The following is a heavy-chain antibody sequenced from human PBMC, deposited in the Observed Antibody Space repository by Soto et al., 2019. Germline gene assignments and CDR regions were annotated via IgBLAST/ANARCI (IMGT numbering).Heavy chain of an antibody. J-gene: IGHJ6*02. CDR3: ARDRRDYYGSGSYAATDYYYYYGMDV. CDR2: INPSGGST. CDR1: GYTFTSYY. D-gene: IGHD3-10*01. V-gene: IGHV1-46*03. Sequence: ASVKVSCKASGYTFTSYYMHWVRQAPGQGLEWMGIINPSGGSTSYAQKFQGRATMTRDTSTSTVYMELSSLRSEDTAVYYCARDRRDYYGSGSYAATDYYYYYGMDVWGQGTTVTVSS.